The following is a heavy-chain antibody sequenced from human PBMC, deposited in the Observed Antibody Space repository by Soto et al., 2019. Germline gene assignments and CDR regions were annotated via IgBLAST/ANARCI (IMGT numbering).Heavy chain of an antibody. CDR3: AKDSSGWGGESVKFDY. V-gene: IGHV3-9*01. Sequence: EVQLVESGGGLVQPGRTLRLSCAASGFTFDDYAMHWVRQAPGKGLEWVSGISWNSGSIGYADSVKGRFTISRDNAKNSLYLQMNGLRAEDTALYYCAKDSSGWGGESVKFDYWGQGTLVTVSS. CDR1: GFTFDDYA. J-gene: IGHJ4*02. D-gene: IGHD6-19*01. CDR2: ISWNSGSI.